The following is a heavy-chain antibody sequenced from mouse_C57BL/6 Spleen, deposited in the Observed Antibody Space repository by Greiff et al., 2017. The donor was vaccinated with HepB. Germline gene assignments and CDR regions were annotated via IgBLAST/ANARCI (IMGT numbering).Heavy chain of an antibody. J-gene: IGHJ4*01. D-gene: IGHD2-2*01. V-gene: IGHV2-6*03. Sequence: QVQLQQSGPGLVAPSQSLSITCTVSGFSLTSYGVHWVRQPPGKGLEWLVVIWSDGSTTYNSALKSRLSISKDNSKSQVFLKMNSLQTDDTAMYYCARTMVTAYYAMDYWGQGTSVTVSS. CDR1: GFSLTSYG. CDR2: IWSDGST. CDR3: ARTMVTAYYAMDY.